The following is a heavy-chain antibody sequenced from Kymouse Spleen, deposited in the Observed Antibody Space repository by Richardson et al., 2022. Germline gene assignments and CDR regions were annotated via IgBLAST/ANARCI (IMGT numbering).Heavy chain of an antibody. CDR1: GFTFDDYA. Sequence: EVQLVESGGGLVQPGRSLRLSCAASGFTFDDYAMHWVRQAPGKGLEWVSGISWNSGSIGYADSVKGRFTISRDNAKNSLYLQMNSLRAEDTALYYCAKDAHSSGWYGDAFDIWGQGTMVTVSS. CDR2: ISWNSGSI. J-gene: IGHJ3*02. D-gene: IGHD6-19*01. V-gene: IGHV3-9*01. CDR3: AKDAHSSGWYGDAFDI.